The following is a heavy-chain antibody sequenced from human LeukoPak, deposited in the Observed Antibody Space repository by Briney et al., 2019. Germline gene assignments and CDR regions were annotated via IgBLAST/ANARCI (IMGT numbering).Heavy chain of an antibody. J-gene: IGHJ4*02. CDR3: ARANSSSWYGPLYGY. CDR2: IYYSGST. D-gene: IGHD6-13*01. CDR1: GGSISSYY. V-gene: IGHV4-59*01. Sequence: SETLSLTCTVSGGSISSYYWSWIRQPPGKGLEWIGYIYYSGSTNYNPSLKSRVTISVDTSKNQFSLKLSSVTAADTAVYYCARANSSSWYGPLYGYWGQGTLVTVSS.